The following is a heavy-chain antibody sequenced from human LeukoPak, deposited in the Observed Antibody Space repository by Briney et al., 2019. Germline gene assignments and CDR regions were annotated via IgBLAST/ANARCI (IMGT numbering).Heavy chain of an antibody. D-gene: IGHD6-25*01. CDR3: ARRSGRTPNYFDP. Sequence: SETLSVTCTVSGGSISSTDHYWAWIRQPPGKGLEWIGAIFYNGKTFYNPSLENRVTMSVDSSKNQFSLKLTSVTAADTAVYYCARRSGRTPNYFDPWGQGTLVTVSS. J-gene: IGHJ5*02. CDR1: GGSISSTDHY. V-gene: IGHV4-39*01. CDR2: IFYNGKT.